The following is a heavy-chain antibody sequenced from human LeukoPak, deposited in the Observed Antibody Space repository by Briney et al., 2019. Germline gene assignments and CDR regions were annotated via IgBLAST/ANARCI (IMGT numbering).Heavy chain of an antibody. CDR3: ATAMSIAARRGAFDI. Sequence: ASVKVSCKVSGYILTELSMHWVRQAPGKGLEWMRGFDPEDGETIYAQKFQGRVTMTEDTSTDTAYMELSSLRSEDTAVYYCATAMSIAARRGAFDIWGQGTMVTVSS. V-gene: IGHV1-24*01. CDR2: FDPEDGET. D-gene: IGHD6-6*01. CDR1: GYILTELS. J-gene: IGHJ3*02.